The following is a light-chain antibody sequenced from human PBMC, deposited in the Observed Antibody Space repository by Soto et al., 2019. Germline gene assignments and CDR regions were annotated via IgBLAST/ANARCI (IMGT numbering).Light chain of an antibody. CDR1: QSVSSN. Sequence: EIVMTQSTATLSASPGERATLSCRASQSVSSNLAWYQQKPGQAPRLLIYGASTRATGIPARFSGSGSGTEFTLTISSLQSEDFATYYCHQYNSFSPWTFGQGTKVEIK. CDR2: GAS. V-gene: IGKV3-15*01. CDR3: HQYNSFSPWT. J-gene: IGKJ1*01.